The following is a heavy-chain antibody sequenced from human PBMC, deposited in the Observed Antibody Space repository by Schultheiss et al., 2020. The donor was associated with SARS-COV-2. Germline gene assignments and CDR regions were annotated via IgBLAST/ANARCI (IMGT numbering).Heavy chain of an antibody. J-gene: IGHJ4*02. CDR2: IYYSGST. CDR1: GGSISSYY. V-gene: IGHV4-59*08. CDR3: ARGDIMGSPFWY. Sequence: SETLSLTCTVSGGSISSYYWSWIRQHPGKGLEWIGYIYYSGSTYYNPSLKSRVTISVDTSKNQFSLKLSSVTAADTAVYYCARGDIMGSPFWYWGQGTLVTVSS. D-gene: IGHD2-15*01.